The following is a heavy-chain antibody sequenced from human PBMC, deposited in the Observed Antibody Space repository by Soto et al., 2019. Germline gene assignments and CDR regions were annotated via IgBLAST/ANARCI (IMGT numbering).Heavy chain of an antibody. CDR2: IIPIFGTA. V-gene: IGHV1-69*13. D-gene: IGHD3-9*01. Sequence: SVKVSCKASGGTFSSYAISWVRQAPGQGLEWMGGIIPIFGTANYAQKFQGRVTITADESTSTAYMELSSLRSEDTAVYYCARPTYDILTGRHAFEIWGKGTMVTVSS. CDR3: ARPTYDILTGRHAFEI. J-gene: IGHJ3*02. CDR1: GGTFSSYA.